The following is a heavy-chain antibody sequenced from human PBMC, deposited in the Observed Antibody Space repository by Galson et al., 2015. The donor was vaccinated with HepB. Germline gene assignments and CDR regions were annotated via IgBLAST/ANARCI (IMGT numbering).Heavy chain of an antibody. J-gene: IGHJ5*02. CDR2: IYYSGST. CDR3: ARGVRLDWFDP. CDR1: GGSISSGDYY. Sequence: LSLTCTVSGGSISSGDYYWTWIRQHPGKGLEWIGYIYYSGSTYYNPSLKSRLTMSVDTSKNQLSLKLSSVTAADTAVYYCARGVRLDWFDPWGQGTLVIVSS. D-gene: IGHD6-19*01. V-gene: IGHV4-31*03.